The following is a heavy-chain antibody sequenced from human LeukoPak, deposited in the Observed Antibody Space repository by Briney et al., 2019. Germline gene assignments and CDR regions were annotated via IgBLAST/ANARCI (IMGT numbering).Heavy chain of an antibody. CDR1: GGSFSSYA. Sequence: ASVKVSCKASGGSFSSYAISWVRLAPGQGLEWMGRIIPILGIANYAQNFQGRVTITADKSTSTAYMELSSLRSEDTAVYYCATLGAGFGEPGMDVWGQGTTVTVSS. V-gene: IGHV1-69*04. D-gene: IGHD3-10*01. J-gene: IGHJ6*02. CDR2: IIPILGIA. CDR3: ATLGAGFGEPGMDV.